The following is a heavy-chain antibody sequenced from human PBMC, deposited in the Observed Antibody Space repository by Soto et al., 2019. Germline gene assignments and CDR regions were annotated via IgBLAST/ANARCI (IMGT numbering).Heavy chain of an antibody. V-gene: IGHV4-59*01. J-gene: IGHJ4*02. CDR2: IYYSGST. Sequence: SETLSLTCTVSGGSISSYYWSWIRQPPGKGLEWIGYIYYSGSTNYNPSLKSRVTISVDTSKKQFSLKLSSVTAADTAVYYCARVRGYSYGYGSFDYWGQGSLVTVS. CDR1: GGSISSYY. CDR3: ARVRGYSYGYGSFDY. D-gene: IGHD5-18*01.